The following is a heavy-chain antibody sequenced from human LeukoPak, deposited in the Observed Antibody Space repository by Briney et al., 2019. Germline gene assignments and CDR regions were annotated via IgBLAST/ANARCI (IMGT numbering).Heavy chain of an antibody. CDR2: INSDWSWT. V-gene: IGHV3-74*01. J-gene: IGHJ4*02. CDR1: GSYW. CDR3: VSFYETY. Sequence: PGGSLRLSCAASGSYWMHWVRQAPGKGLVWVSHINSDWSWTSYADSVKGRFTISKDNAKNTVYLQMNNLRAEDTAVCYCVSFYETYWGRGTLVTVSS. D-gene: IGHD2/OR15-2a*01.